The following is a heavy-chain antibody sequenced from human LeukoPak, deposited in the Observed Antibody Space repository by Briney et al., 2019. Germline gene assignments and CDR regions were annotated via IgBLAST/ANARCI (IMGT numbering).Heavy chain of an antibody. CDR1: GFPFSSYG. CDR3: VKMTSGSSSLPF. Sequence: GTSLRLSCAASGFPFSSYGMHWVRQAPGKGLEYVSSISNYGGTTYYAESVKGRFTISRDNSKKTLYLQMSSLRIEDTAVYYCVKMTSGSSSLPFWGQGTLVTVSS. V-gene: IGHV3-64D*06. CDR2: ISNYGGTT. J-gene: IGHJ4*02. D-gene: IGHD6-6*01.